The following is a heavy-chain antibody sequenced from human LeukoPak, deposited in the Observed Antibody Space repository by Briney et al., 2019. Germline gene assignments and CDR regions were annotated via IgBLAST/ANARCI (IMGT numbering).Heavy chain of an antibody. CDR1: GGSISNYF. V-gene: IGHV4-59*08. CDR3: ARRPTGDPKFDY. D-gene: IGHD7-27*01. Sequence: SETLSLTCSVSGGSISNYFWTWTRQPPGKGLEWIGYIYSSGSTYYNPSLKSRVTISVDTSKNRFSLKLSTVTAADTAVYYCARRPTGDPKFDYWGQGTLVTVSS. J-gene: IGHJ4*02. CDR2: IYSSGST.